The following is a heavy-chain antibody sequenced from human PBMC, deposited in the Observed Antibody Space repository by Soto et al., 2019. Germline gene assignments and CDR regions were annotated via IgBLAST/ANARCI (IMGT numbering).Heavy chain of an antibody. D-gene: IGHD6-25*01. CDR2: ITNDGSAT. J-gene: IGHJ2*01. CDR1: GFTFSNYW. V-gene: IGHV3-74*01. CDR3: ARDAAPGYFDL. Sequence: GGSLRLSCAASGFTFSNYWMHWVRQPPGKGLMWVSRITNDGSATDYADSVRGRFTISRDNAENMLYLQLNNLRADDTAVYYCARDAAPGYFDLWGRGTLVTVSS.